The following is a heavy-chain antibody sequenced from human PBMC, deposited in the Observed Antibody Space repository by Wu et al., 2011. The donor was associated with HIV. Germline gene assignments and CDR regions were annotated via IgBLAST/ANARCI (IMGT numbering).Heavy chain of an antibody. D-gene: IGHD6-13*01. CDR1: IHFTGYY. Sequence: VQLVQSGAEVKKPWGLSEGLLQGFWIHFTGYYMHWVRQAPGQGLAWMGMIDPNGGSTSYAQKFQGRITMTRDTSTSTVYMELSSLRSEDTAVYYCARWDRSSSWYKGYFDYWGQGTLVTVSS. CDR2: IDPNGGST. CDR3: ARWDRSSSWYKGYFDY. J-gene: IGHJ4*02. V-gene: IGHV1-46*01.